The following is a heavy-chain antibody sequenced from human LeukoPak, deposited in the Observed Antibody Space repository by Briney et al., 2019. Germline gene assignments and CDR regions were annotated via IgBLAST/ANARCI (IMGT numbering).Heavy chain of an antibody. V-gene: IGHV1-46*01. CDR3: ARDLTHYYDTQGGGMDV. D-gene: IGHD3-22*01. CDR1: GYTFTSYA. Sequence: GASVKVSCKASGYTFTSYAIHWVRQAPGQGLEWMGIINPSGGSTSYAQKFQGRVTMTRDTSTSTVYMELSSLRSEDTAVYYCARDLTHYYDTQGGGMDVWGQGTTVTVSS. J-gene: IGHJ6*02. CDR2: INPSGGST.